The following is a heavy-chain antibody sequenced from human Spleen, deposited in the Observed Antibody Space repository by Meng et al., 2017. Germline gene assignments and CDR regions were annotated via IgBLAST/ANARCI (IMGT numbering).Heavy chain of an antibody. D-gene: IGHD6-19*01. Sequence: GESLKISCVVSGVTISGSDIHWVRQASGKGLEWVGRIVTKTKNYATAYAASVKGRFTISRDDSVNTGYLQMNSLRSEDTALYYCTVYITGHMWGRGKMVNVAS. CDR1: GVTISGSD. J-gene: IGHJ3*02. CDR3: TVYITGHM. V-gene: IGHV3-73*01. CDR2: IVTKTKNYAT.